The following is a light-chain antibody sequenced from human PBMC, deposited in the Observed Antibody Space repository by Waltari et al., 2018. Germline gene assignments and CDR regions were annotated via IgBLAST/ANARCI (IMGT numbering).Light chain of an antibody. V-gene: IGKV4-1*01. Sequence: DIVMSQSPDSLAVSLGERATINCRSSQSIMYSSNNKNFLAWYQQKPGQSPKLLIYWASTRQSGVPDRFTGSWSGTDFTLTITSVQPEDVAMYYCQQYFITPFTFGPGTKVEIK. J-gene: IGKJ3*01. CDR3: QQYFITPFT. CDR1: QSIMYSSNNKNF. CDR2: WAS.